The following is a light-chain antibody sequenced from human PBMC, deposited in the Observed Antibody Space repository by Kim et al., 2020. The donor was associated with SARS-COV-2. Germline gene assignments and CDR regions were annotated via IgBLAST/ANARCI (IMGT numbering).Light chain of an antibody. V-gene: IGKV3D-15*01. J-gene: IGKJ3*01. Sequence: ESPGERATLSCRASQGVSSNLAWYQQKPGQAPRLLIYGASTRATGIPDRFSGSGSGTEFTLTISSLQSEDFAVYYCQQYNNWPFTFGPGTKVDIK. CDR2: GAS. CDR1: QGVSSN. CDR3: QQYNNWPFT.